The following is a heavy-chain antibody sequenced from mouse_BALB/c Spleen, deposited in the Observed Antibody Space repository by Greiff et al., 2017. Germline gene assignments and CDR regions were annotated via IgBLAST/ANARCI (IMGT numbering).Heavy chain of an antibody. V-gene: IGHV1-4*01. J-gene: IGHJ3*01. CDR1: GYTFTSYT. CDR2: INPSSGYT. Sequence: QVQLQQSGAELARPGASVKMSCKASGYTFTSYTMHWVKQRPGQGLEWIGYINPSSGYTNYNQKFKDKATLTADKSSSTAYMQLSSLTSEDSAVYYCARSERLRRWFAYWGQGTLVTVSA. CDR3: ARSERLRRWFAY. D-gene: IGHD2-4*01.